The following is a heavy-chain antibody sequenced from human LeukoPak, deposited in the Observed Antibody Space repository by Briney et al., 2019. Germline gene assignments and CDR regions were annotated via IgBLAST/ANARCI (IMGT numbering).Heavy chain of an antibody. CDR2: ISGSGGST. D-gene: IGHD1-26*01. CDR1: GFTFSSYA. J-gene: IGHJ6*03. Sequence: GGSLRLSCAASGFTFSSYAMSWVRQAPGKGLEWVSAISGSGGSTYYADSVKGRFTISRDNSKNTLYLQMNSLRAEDTAVYYCAKNGRVKWELLTYYYYYMDVWGKGTTVTVSS. CDR3: AKNGRVKWELLTYYYYYMDV. V-gene: IGHV3-23*01.